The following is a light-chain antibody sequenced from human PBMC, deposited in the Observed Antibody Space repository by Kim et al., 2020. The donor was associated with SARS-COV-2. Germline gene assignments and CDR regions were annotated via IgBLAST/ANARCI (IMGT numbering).Light chain of an antibody. Sequence: PGQRVTISCSGSSCNIGSNYVYWYQQLPGTAPKLLIYRNNQRPSGVPDRFSGSKSGTSASLAISGLRSEDEADYYCAAWDDSLSGLFGTGTKVTVL. J-gene: IGLJ1*01. CDR2: RNN. CDR3: AAWDDSLSGL. CDR1: SCNIGSNY. V-gene: IGLV1-47*01.